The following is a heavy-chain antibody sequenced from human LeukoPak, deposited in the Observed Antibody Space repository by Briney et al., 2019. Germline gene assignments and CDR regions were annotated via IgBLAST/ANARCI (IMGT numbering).Heavy chain of an antibody. D-gene: IGHD6-13*01. V-gene: IGHV4-59*13. CDR1: GASISDYY. Sequence: SSETLSLTCTVPGASISDYYWNWIRQPPEKGLEWMGYIYYSGSTHYNPSLKSRVTISVVTSKNQFSLKLSSVTAADTAVYYCARAKAAAGIDYFDYWGQGTLVTVSS. J-gene: IGHJ4*02. CDR2: IYYSGST. CDR3: ARAKAAAGIDYFDY.